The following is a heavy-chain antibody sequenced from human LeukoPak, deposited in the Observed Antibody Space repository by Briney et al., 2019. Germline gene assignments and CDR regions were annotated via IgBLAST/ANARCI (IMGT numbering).Heavy chain of an antibody. CDR2: INPNSGST. CDR3: ARAVVVVPAASPFDY. J-gene: IGHJ4*02. D-gene: IGHD2-2*01. V-gene: IGHV1-2*02. CDR1: GYTFTGYY. Sequence: ASVKVSCKASGYTFTGYYMHWVRQAPGQGLEWMGWINPNSGSTNYAQKFQGRVTMTRDTSISTAYMELSRLRSDDTAVYYCARAVVVVPAASPFDYWGQGTLVTVSS.